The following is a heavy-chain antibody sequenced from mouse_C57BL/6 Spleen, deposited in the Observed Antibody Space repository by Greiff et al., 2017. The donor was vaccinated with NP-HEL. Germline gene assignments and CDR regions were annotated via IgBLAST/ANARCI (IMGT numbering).Heavy chain of an antibody. CDR2: IDPETGGT. J-gene: IGHJ3*01. Sequence: VQLQQSGAELVRPGASVTLSCKASGYTFTDYEMHWVKQTPVHGLEWIGAIDPETGGTAYNQKFKGKAILTADKSSSTAYMELRSLTSEDSAVYYCTRFDYRNLAWFAYWGQGTLVTVSA. V-gene: IGHV1-15*01. CDR1: GYTFTDYE. D-gene: IGHD2-5*01. CDR3: TRFDYRNLAWFAY.